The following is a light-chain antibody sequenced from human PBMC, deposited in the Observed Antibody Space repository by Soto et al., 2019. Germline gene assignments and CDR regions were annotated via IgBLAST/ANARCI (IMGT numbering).Light chain of an antibody. CDR3: GAWDSSLNVVL. Sequence: QSVLTQPPSVSAAPGQKVTISCSGSSSNIGNNYMSWYQQLPGSAPKLLIYDNNKRPSGIPDRFSGSKSGTSATLGITGLQTGDEADYYCGAWDSSLNVVLFGGGTKLTVL. CDR2: DNN. J-gene: IGLJ2*01. V-gene: IGLV1-51*01. CDR1: SSNIGNNY.